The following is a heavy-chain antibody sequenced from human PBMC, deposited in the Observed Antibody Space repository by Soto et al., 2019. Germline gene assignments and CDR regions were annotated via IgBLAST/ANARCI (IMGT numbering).Heavy chain of an antibody. CDR3: ARDWTYYSGSGRNYHYGLDV. J-gene: IGHJ6*02. Sequence: GGSLRLSCEASGFTFRSYGVHWVRQAPGKGLEWVAIIRSDESNRYYAESVKGRFTISRDNSKNTVYLEMYSLRAEDTAMYYYARDWTYYSGSGRNYHYGLDVWGQGTTVTVSS. D-gene: IGHD3-10*01. CDR2: IRSDESNR. V-gene: IGHV3-33*01. CDR1: GFTFRSYG.